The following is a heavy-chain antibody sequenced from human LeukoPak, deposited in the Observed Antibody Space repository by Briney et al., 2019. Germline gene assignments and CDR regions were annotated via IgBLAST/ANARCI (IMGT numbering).Heavy chain of an antibody. D-gene: IGHD6-13*01. CDR3: ARDQGSKNTGRAFHI. J-gene: IGHJ3*02. CDR2: IWYGGSNK. Sequence: GRSLRLSCAASGFTFSSYGMHWVRQAPGKGLEWAAVIWYGGSNKYYADSVKGRFTISRDNSKNTLYLQMNSLRAEDTAVYYCARDQGSKNTGRAFHIWGQGTMVTVSS. V-gene: IGHV3-33*08. CDR1: GFTFSSYG.